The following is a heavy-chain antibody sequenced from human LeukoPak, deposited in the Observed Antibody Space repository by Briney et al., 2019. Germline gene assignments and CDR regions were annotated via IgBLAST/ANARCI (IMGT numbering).Heavy chain of an antibody. Sequence: PGGSRRLSCAASGFTFSSYGMHWVRQAPGKGLEWVAVISYDGSNKYYADSVKGRFTISRDNSKNTLYLQMNSLRAEDTAVYYCAKGIAVAGTLLTPPDCWGQGTLVTVSS. D-gene: IGHD6-19*01. CDR3: AKGIAVAGTLLTPPDC. J-gene: IGHJ4*02. CDR2: ISYDGSNK. CDR1: GFTFSSYG. V-gene: IGHV3-30*18.